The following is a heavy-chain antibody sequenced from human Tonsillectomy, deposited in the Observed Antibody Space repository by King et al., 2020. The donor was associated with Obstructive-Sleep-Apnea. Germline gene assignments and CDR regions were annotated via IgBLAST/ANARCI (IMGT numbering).Heavy chain of an antibody. J-gene: IGHJ6*02. V-gene: IGHV4-59*01. CDR3: ARAGNGYSSSWLYYFKDSYYYGMDV. Sequence: VQLVESGPGLVKPSETLSLTCTVSGGSISSYYWSWIRQPPRKGLEWIGYIYYSGSTNYNPSLKSRVTLSVDTSKNHFSLKLGSVTAAETAVYYCARAGNGYSSSWLYYFKDSYYYGMDVWGQGTTVTVSS. CDR1: GGSISSYY. D-gene: IGHD6-13*01. CDR2: IYYSGST.